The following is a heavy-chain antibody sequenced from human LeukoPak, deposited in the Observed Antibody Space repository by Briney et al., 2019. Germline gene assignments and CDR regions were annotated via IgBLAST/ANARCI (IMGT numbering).Heavy chain of an antibody. CDR2: IYYSGST. CDR1: GGSISSYY. J-gene: IGHJ4*02. D-gene: IGHD6-13*01. Sequence: PSETLSLTCTVSGGSISSYYWSWIRQPPGKGLEWIGYIYYSGSTNYNPSLKSRVTISVDTSKNQFSLKLSSVTAADTAVYYCAKDIAAADTGGFDYWGQGTLVTVSS. CDR3: AKDIAAADTGGFDY. V-gene: IGHV4-59*12.